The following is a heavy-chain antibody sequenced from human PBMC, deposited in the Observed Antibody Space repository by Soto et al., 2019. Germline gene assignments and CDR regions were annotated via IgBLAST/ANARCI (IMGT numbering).Heavy chain of an antibody. CDR1: GLTFSAYD. D-gene: IGHD2-8*02. CDR3: ASRGAYWHGGGGWLDP. J-gene: IGHJ5*02. Sequence: VQLVESGGGLVQPGGSLRLSCAASGLTFSAYDMHWVRQATGKGLEWVAAIGTQHDAYYPDSVKGGFTISRENAKNSLYLEMNSRRAGGTAVYYCASRGAYWHGGGGWLDPWGQGTLVTVSS. CDR2: IGTQHDA. V-gene: IGHV3-13*01.